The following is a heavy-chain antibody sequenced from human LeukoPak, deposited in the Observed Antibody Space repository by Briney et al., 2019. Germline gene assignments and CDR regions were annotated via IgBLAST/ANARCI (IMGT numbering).Heavy chain of an antibody. J-gene: IGHJ3*02. CDR3: ARPSRNSGSYYPLDAFDI. D-gene: IGHD1-26*01. CDR2: ISAYNGNT. Sequence: ASVKVSCKASGYTFTSYGINWVRQAPGQGLEWMGWISAYNGNTNYAQKLQGRVTMTTDTSTSTAYMELRSLRSDDTAVYYCARPSRNSGSYYPLDAFDIWGQGTMVTVSS. V-gene: IGHV1-18*01. CDR1: GYTFTSYG.